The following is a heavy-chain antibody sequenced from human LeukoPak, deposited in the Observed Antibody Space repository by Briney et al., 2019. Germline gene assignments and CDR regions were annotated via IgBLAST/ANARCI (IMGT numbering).Heavy chain of an antibody. CDR3: TRDLDGSGNYHWFDP. CDR2: IDGDGSST. D-gene: IGHD3-10*01. Sequence: PGGSLRLSCAASGFMFSSYWMHWVRQAPGKGLVWVSRIDGDGSSTSYADSVKGRFTISRDNTKNTLYLQMNSLRAEDTAVYYCTRDLDGSGNYHWFDPWGQGTLVTVSS. V-gene: IGHV3-74*01. J-gene: IGHJ5*02. CDR1: GFMFSSYW.